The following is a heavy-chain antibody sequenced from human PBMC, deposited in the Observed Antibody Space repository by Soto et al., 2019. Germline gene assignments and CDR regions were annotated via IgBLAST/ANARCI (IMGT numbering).Heavy chain of an antibody. CDR3: AKDGVKLLRYFDWPRFQH. J-gene: IGHJ1*01. CDR2: ISGSGGST. CDR1: GFTFSSYA. Sequence: PGGSLRLSCAASGFTFSSYAMSWVRQAPGKGLEWVSAISGSGGSTYYADSVKGRFTISRDNSKNTLYLQMNSLRAEDTAVYYCAKDGVKLLRYFDWPRFQHWGQGTLVTVSS. V-gene: IGHV3-23*01. D-gene: IGHD3-9*01.